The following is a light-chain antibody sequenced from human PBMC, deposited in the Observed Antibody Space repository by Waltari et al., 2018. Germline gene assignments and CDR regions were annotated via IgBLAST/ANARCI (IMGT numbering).Light chain of an antibody. CDR2: NNN. CDR1: GSNIGANY. V-gene: IGLV1-51*01. J-gene: IGLJ1*01. Sequence: QSVLTQPPSVSAAPGQKVTIPCSGSGSNIGANYVSWSQQLPGTAPKLLIYNNNKRPSGVPDRFSGSKSGTSATLGITGLRSDDEADYYCGTWESTLSAEGVFGTGTKVTVL. CDR3: GTWESTLSAEGV.